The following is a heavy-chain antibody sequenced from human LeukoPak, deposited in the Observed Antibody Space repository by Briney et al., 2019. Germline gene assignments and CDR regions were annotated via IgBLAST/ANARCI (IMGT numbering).Heavy chain of an antibody. CDR2: ISGSGGST. Sequence: HPGGSLRLSCAASGFTFSSYAMSWVRQAPGKGLEWVSAISGSGGSTYYADSVKGRFTISRDNSKNTLYLQMNSLRAEDTAVYYCAKGPRIAAQPRDWFDPWGQGTLVTVSS. V-gene: IGHV3-23*01. J-gene: IGHJ5*02. CDR3: AKGPRIAAQPRDWFDP. CDR1: GFTFSSYA. D-gene: IGHD6-6*01.